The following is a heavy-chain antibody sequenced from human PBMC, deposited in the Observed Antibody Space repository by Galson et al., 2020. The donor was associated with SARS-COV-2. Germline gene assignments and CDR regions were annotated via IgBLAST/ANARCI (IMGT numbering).Heavy chain of an antibody. Sequence: GGSLRLSCAASGLTFSTYWMHWVRKAPGKGLVWVSRISPDGSSTTYADSMKGRFATSRDNAKNTLYLQINSLRAEDTAIYFCAVSDYDFYYYGMDVWGQGTTVTVSS. CDR2: ISPDGSST. V-gene: IGHV3-74*01. J-gene: IGHJ6*02. CDR1: GLTFSTYW. D-gene: IGHD4-17*01. CDR3: AVSDYDFYYYGMDV.